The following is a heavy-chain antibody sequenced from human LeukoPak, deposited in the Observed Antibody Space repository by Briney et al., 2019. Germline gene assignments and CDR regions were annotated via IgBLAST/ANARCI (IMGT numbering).Heavy chain of an antibody. CDR2: IHFSGET. V-gene: IGHV4-59*01. Sequence: SETLSLTCTVSGDSTTSYYWNWIRQPPGNRLEWIGHIHFSGETNYNPSLKSRVTISLDSAKNQFSLRLISVTAADTAVYFCARRVQMSSASATSNTWLDPWGQGTLVSVSP. D-gene: IGHD3-10*01. J-gene: IGHJ5*02. CDR3: ARRVQMSSASATSNTWLDP. CDR1: GDSTTSYY.